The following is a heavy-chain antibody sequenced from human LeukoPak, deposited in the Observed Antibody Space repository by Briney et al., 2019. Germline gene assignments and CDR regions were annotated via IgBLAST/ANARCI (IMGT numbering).Heavy chain of an antibody. J-gene: IGHJ4*02. V-gene: IGHV4-38-2*01. CDR1: GYSISSGYY. Sequence: SETLSLTCAVSGYSISSGYYWGWIRQPPGKGLEWIGSIYHSGSTYYNPSFKSRVTISVDTSKNQFSLKLSSVTAADTAVYYCARGIAVAGRGAFDYWGQGTLVTVSS. CDR2: IYHSGST. D-gene: IGHD6-19*01. CDR3: ARGIAVAGRGAFDY.